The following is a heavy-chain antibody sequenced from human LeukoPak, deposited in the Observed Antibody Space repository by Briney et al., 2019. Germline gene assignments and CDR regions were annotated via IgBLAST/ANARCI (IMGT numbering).Heavy chain of an antibody. V-gene: IGHV3-9*01. Sequence: GGSLRLSCAASGFTFDDYAMHWVRQAPGKGLEWVSGISWNSGSIGYADSVKGRFTISRDNAKNSLYLQMNSLRAEDTASYYCAKSRGYDSSGYYEGPDYWGQGTLVTVSS. J-gene: IGHJ4*02. CDR1: GFTFDDYA. CDR3: AKSRGYDSSGYYEGPDY. CDR2: ISWNSGSI. D-gene: IGHD3-22*01.